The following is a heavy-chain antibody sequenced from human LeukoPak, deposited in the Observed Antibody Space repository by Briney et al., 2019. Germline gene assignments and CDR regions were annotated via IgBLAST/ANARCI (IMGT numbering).Heavy chain of an antibody. V-gene: IGHV1-46*01. CDR3: ARDLSSVEKDSSYYYDSSGDYFDY. D-gene: IGHD3-22*01. CDR1: GYTFTSYY. Sequence: ASVKVSCKXSGYTFTSYYMHWVRQAPGQGLEWMGISNPSGGSTSYSQKFQGRVTMTRDTSTSTVYMELSSLRSEDTAVYYCARDLSSVEKDSSYYYDSSGDYFDYWGQGTLVTVSS. CDR2: SNPSGGST. J-gene: IGHJ4*02.